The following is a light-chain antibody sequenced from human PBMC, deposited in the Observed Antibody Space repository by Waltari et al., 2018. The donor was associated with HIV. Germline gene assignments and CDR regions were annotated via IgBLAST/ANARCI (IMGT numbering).Light chain of an antibody. J-gene: IGLJ2*01. Sequence: QSVLTQPPSVSGAPGQRVTIPCTGRSPNIGAGYDVHWHQQLPRTTPKLLIYGNNYRHPVVLARFSGSKSGTSASLAITGLQAEDEADYYCQSYDSSLRGSVLFGGGTKVTVL. CDR1: SPNIGAGYD. CDR3: QSYDSSLRGSVL. CDR2: GNN. V-gene: IGLV1-40*01.